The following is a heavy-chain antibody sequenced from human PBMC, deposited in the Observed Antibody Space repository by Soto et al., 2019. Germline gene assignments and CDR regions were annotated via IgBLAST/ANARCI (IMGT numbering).Heavy chain of an antibody. CDR1: GFTFSKYW. CDR3: TKMGGFDY. D-gene: IGHD3-16*01. CDR2: ITSDGAST. J-gene: IGHJ4*02. V-gene: IGHV3-74*01. Sequence: GGSLRLSCAASGFTFSKYWMHWVRQPPGMGLEWLSRITSDGASTSYADSVKGRFTISRDNANNTVYLQMNSLRAEDAAVYYCTKMGGFDYWGQGTLVTVYS.